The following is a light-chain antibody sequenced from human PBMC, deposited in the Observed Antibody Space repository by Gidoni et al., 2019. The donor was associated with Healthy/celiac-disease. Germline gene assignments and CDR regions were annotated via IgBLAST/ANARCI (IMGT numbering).Light chain of an antibody. CDR2: GAS. CDR1: QSVSSN. Sequence: IVMTQSPATLSVSPGERATLSCRASQSVSSNLAWYQQKPGQAPRLLIYGASTRPTGIPARFSGSGSGTEFTLTISSLQSEDFAVYYCQQYNNWLWTFGQGTKVEIK. CDR3: QQYNNWLWT. J-gene: IGKJ1*01. V-gene: IGKV3-15*01.